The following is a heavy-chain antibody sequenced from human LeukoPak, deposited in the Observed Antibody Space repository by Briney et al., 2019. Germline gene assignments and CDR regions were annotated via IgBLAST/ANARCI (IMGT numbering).Heavy chain of an antibody. D-gene: IGHD5-18*01. Sequence: GPSVKVSCKASVYTFTIYGISGVRQAPGQGLEWMGWISGYNGNTNYAQKAQGRVNMTTDISTSTAYMELRSLRSDDTAVYYCARAPRGYRYGYLDFWGQGSLVTVSS. CDR1: VYTFTIYG. CDR2: ISGYNGNT. V-gene: IGHV1-18*04. J-gene: IGHJ4*02. CDR3: ARAPRGYRYGYLDF.